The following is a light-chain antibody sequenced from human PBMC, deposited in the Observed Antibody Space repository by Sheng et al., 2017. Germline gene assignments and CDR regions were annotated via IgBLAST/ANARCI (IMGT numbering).Light chain of an antibody. CDR1: QSVSNN. CDR3: QQYNNWPPWT. CDR2: GAS. Sequence: EVVMTQSPATLSVSPGKRATLSCRASQSVSNNLAWYQQKPGQAPRLLMYGASTRAAGVPARFSGSGSGTEFTLTISSLQSEDFAVYYCQQYNNWPPWTFGQGTKVEIK. V-gene: IGKV3-15*01. J-gene: IGKJ1*01.